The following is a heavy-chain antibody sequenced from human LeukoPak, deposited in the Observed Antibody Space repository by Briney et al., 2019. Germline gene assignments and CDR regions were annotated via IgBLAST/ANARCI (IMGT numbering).Heavy chain of an antibody. CDR1: GYTFTSYD. CDR2: MNPNSGNT. CDR3: ARAATRITIFGVVIKGDYNWFDP. J-gene: IGHJ5*02. V-gene: IGHV1-8*03. Sequence: GASVKVSCKASGYTFTSYDINWVRQATGQGLEWMGWMNPNSGNTGYAQKFQGRVTITRNTSISTAYMELSSLRSEDTAVYYCARAATRITIFGVVIKGDYNWFDPWGQGTLVTVSS. D-gene: IGHD3-3*01.